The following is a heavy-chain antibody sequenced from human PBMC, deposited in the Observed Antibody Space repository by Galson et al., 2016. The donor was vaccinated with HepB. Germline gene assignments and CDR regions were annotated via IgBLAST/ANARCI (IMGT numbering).Heavy chain of an antibody. CDR2: IDPSDSYT. V-gene: IGHV5-10-1*01. Sequence: QSGAEVKKPGESLRISCEGSGYRFTSYWINWVRQMPGKGLEWMGRIDPSDSYTTYNPSFQGHVTISTDKSISTAYLQWSSLKASGTAMYYCARQASAVTGFFDNWGQGTLVTVSS. J-gene: IGHJ4*02. CDR1: GYRFTSYW. D-gene: IGHD6-19*01. CDR3: ARQASAVTGFFDN.